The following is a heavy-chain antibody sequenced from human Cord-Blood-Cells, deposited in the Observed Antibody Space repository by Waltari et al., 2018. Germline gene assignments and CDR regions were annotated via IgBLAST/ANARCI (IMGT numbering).Heavy chain of an antibody. V-gene: IGHV1-24*01. CDR1: GYTLTELS. J-gene: IGHJ4*02. Sequence: QVQLVQSGAEVKKPGASVKVSCKVSGYTLTELSMHWVRQAPGKGLEWMGGFEPEDGETIYAQKFQSRVTMTEDTSTDTAYLELSSLRSEDTAVYYCATSSHDYSNYYFDYWGQGTLVTVSS. CDR2: FEPEDGET. CDR3: ATSSHDYSNYYFDY. D-gene: IGHD4-4*01.